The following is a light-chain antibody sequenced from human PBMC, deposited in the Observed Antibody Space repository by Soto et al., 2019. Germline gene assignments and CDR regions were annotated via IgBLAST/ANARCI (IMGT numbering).Light chain of an antibody. CDR1: TSDVGAYNY. Sequence: QSVLTQPASVSGSPGQSVSISCTGSTSDVGAYNYVAWYQHKPGKAPRLLIYEVDHRPSGISPRFSGSKSGNTASLTISGHQTDDEADYYCSSYTVINTAVFGGGTKVTVL. CDR3: SSYTVINTAV. V-gene: IGLV2-14*01. J-gene: IGLJ3*02. CDR2: EVD.